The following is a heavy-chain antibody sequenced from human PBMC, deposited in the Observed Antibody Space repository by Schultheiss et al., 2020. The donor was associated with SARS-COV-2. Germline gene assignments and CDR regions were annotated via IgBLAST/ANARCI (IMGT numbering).Heavy chain of an antibody. Sequence: GGSLRLSCAASGFTFDDYAMHWVRQAPGKGLEWVSGISWNSGSIGYADSVKGRFTISRDNAKNSLYLQMNSLRAEDTAVYYCARGAVAGTNWFDPWGQGTLVTVSS. CDR2: ISWNSGSI. CDR1: GFTFDDYA. CDR3: ARGAVAGTNWFDP. J-gene: IGHJ5*02. D-gene: IGHD6-19*01. V-gene: IGHV3-9*01.